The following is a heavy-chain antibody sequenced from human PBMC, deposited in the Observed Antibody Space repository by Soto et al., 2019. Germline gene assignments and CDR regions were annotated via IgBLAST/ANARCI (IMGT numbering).Heavy chain of an antibody. CDR1: GGSISSDHYH. J-gene: IGHJ6*02. D-gene: IGHD5-18*01. Sequence: QVQLQESGPGLVRPSQTLSLTCTVSGGSISSDHYHWTWIRQTPGKGLEWIGYIHYSGSVYYNPSLQSRVSMSVDTSKNLFSLKLSSVTAADTAVYFCVREADRGDRDYYGLDVWGQGTPVTVSS. V-gene: IGHV4-30-4*01. CDR3: VREADRGDRDYYGLDV. CDR2: IHYSGSV.